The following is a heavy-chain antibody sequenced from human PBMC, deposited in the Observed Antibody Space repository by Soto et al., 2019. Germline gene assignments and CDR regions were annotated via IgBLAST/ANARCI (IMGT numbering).Heavy chain of an antibody. D-gene: IGHD6-19*01. V-gene: IGHV4-34*01. J-gene: IGHJ1*01. CDR2: INHSGST. CDR1: GGSFSGYY. CDR3: ARAGGIAVAGTSAEYFQH. Sequence: QVQLQQWGAGLLKPSETLSLTCAVYGGSFSGYYWSWIRQPPGKGLEWIGEINHSGSTNYNPSLKIRVTISVDTSKNQCSLKLSSVTAADTAVYYCARAGGIAVAGTSAEYFQHWGQGTLVTVSS.